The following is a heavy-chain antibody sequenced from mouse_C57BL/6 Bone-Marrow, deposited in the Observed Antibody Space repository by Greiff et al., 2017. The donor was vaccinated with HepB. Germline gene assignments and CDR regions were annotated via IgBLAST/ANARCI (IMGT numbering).Heavy chain of an antibody. CDR1: GFNIKDDY. CDR3: ARGSVTTVVADYYAMDY. V-gene: IGHV1-81*01. J-gene: IGHJ4*01. CDR2: IYPRSGNT. D-gene: IGHD1-1*01. Sequence: QVQLQQSGAELVRPGASVKLSCTASGFNIKDDYMHWVKQRPEQGLEWIGEIYPRSGNTYYNEKFKGKATLTADKSSSTAYMELRSLTSEDSAVYFCARGSVTTVVADYYAMDYWGQGTSVTVSS.